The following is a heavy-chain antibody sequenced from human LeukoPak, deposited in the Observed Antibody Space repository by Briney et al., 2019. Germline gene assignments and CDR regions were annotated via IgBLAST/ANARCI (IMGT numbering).Heavy chain of an antibody. CDR3: AREVVTPGWFDP. V-gene: IGHV3-30-3*01. Sequence: GGSLRLSCAASGFTFSSYAMHWVRQAPGKGLEWVAVISYDGSNKYYADSVKGRFTISRDNSKNTLYLQMNSLRAEDTAVYYCAREVVTPGWFDPWGQGTLVTVSS. J-gene: IGHJ5*02. D-gene: IGHD4-23*01. CDR2: ISYDGSNK. CDR1: GFTFSSYA.